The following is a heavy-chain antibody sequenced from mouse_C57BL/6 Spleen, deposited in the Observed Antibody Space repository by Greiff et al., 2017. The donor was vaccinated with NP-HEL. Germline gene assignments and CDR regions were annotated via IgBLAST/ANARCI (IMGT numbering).Heavy chain of an antibody. J-gene: IGHJ3*01. Sequence: DVQLQESGPGLVKPSQSLSLTCSVTGYSITSGYYWNWIRQFPGNKLEWMGYISYDGSNNYNPSLKNRISITRDTSKNQFFLKLNSVTTEDTATYYCERVGDYDGFAYWGQGTLVTVSA. V-gene: IGHV3-6*01. CDR3: ERVGDYDGFAY. D-gene: IGHD2-4*01. CDR1: GYSITSGYY. CDR2: ISYDGSN.